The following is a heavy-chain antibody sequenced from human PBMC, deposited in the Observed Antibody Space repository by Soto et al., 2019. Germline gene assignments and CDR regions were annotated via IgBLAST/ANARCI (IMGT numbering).Heavy chain of an antibody. D-gene: IGHD3-10*01. J-gene: IGHJ3*02. V-gene: IGHV4-59*01. CDR3: ARVGFGEPDHDAFDI. Sequence: QVQLQESGPGLVKPSETLSLTCTVSGGSISSYYWSWIRQPPGKGLEWIGYIYYSGSTNYNPSLKSRVTISVDTSKNQFSLKLSSVTAADTAVYYCARVGFGEPDHDAFDIWGQGTMVTVSS. CDR2: IYYSGST. CDR1: GGSISSYY.